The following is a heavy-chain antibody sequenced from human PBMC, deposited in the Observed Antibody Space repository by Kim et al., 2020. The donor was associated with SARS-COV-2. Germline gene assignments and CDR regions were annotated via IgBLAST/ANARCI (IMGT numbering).Heavy chain of an antibody. CDR3: ARDSPGIAAAGTFDY. Sequence: DSVTCRFTISRDNAKTSLYLQMNSLRAEDTAVYYCARDSPGIAAAGTFDYWGQGTLVTVSS. V-gene: IGHV3-21*01. D-gene: IGHD6-13*01. J-gene: IGHJ4*02.